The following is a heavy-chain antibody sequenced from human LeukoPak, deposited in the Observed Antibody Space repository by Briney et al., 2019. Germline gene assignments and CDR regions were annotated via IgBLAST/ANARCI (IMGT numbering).Heavy chain of an antibody. CDR3: ARDRLSFSSSWYSGRKASDI. Sequence: SETLSLTCTVSGGSISSYYWSWIRQPPGKGLEWIGYIYYSGSTNYNPSLKSRVTISVDTSKNQFSLKLSSVTAADTAVYYCARDRLSFSSSWYSGRKASDIWGQGTMVTVSS. J-gene: IGHJ3*02. CDR2: IYYSGST. V-gene: IGHV4-59*12. D-gene: IGHD6-13*01. CDR1: GGSISSYY.